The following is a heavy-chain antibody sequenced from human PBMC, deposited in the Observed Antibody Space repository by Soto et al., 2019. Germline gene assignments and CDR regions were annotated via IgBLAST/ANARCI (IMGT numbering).Heavy chain of an antibody. CDR2: INAGNGDT. CDR1: GYTFTGNA. D-gene: IGHD2-2*01. J-gene: IGHJ4*02. Sequence: ASVKVSCKASGYTFTGNAMHWVRQAPGQRLEWMGWINAGNGDTKYSQNLQGRVTITRDTSASTAYMELSSLKSEDTAVYYCARGSIASWPFDFWGQGTLVTVSS. V-gene: IGHV1-3*01. CDR3: ARGSIASWPFDF.